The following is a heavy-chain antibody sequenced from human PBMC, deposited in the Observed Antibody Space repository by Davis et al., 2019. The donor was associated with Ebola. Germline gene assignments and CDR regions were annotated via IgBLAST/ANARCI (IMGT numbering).Heavy chain of an antibody. CDR2: IYYDGST. CDR3: ARHPGGNNYDPWSYYFDY. D-gene: IGHD1/OR15-1a*01. CDR1: GGSIGSHK. Sequence: SCTVSGGSIGSHKWSWVRQPPGKGLEWIGYIYYDGSTNYNPSLKSRVTMLLDRSKAQFSLKLRSVTAADTAVYFCARHPGGNNYDPWSYYFDYWGLGLLVTVSS. V-gene: IGHV4-59*08. J-gene: IGHJ4*02.